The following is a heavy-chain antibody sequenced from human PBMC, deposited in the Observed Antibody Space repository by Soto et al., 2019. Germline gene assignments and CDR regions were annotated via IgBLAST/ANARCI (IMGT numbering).Heavy chain of an antibody. Sequence: QVQLVQSGAEVKKPGSSVKVSCKASGGTFSSYAISWVRQAPGQGLEWMGGIIPIFGTANYAQKFQGRVTITADEATSTASMELISLRSEDTAVYYCARGAPRRDGSNFAFGGTWFDPWGQGTLVTVSS. CDR1: GGTFSSYA. V-gene: IGHV1-69*01. J-gene: IGHJ5*02. D-gene: IGHD3-10*01. CDR3: ARGAPRRDGSNFAFGGTWFDP. CDR2: IIPIFGTA.